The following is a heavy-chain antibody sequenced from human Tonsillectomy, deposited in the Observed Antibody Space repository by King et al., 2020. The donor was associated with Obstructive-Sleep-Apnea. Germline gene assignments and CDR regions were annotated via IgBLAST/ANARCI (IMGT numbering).Heavy chain of an antibody. Sequence: VQLVESGGGLVQPGGSLRLSCAAFVFIFSSNYMSWVRQAPGKGLEWVSVIYIGATTYYTDSAKGRFTISRDNSKNTLYLPMNSLRDDDTAMYYCARENYYIVDWGRGTLVTVSS. D-gene: IGHD2-15*01. CDR3: ARENYYIVD. J-gene: IGHJ4*02. V-gene: IGHV3-66*01. CDR1: VFIFSSNY. CDR2: IYIGATT.